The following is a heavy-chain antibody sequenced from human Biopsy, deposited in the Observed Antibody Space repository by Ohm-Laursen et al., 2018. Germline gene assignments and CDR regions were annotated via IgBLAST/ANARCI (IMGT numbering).Heavy chain of an antibody. CDR2: IYYTGST. CDR3: ARHAPSYSGSYWRYFDL. CDR1: SGSISGYY. D-gene: IGHD1-26*01. Sequence: SQTLSLTCTVSSGSISGYYWSWIRQPPGQGLEWLGYIYYTGSTNYNPSLKSRVTISVDTPMNHLPLRLTSVTAADTAVYYCARHAPSYSGSYWRYFDLWGRGTLVTVSS. J-gene: IGHJ2*01. V-gene: IGHV4-59*08.